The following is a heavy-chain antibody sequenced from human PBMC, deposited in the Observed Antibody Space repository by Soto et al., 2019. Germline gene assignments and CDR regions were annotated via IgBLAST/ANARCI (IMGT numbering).Heavy chain of an antibody. CDR1: GGSISSSSYY. CDR3: ARSTEYSSGLFDY. J-gene: IGHJ4*02. D-gene: IGHD6-19*01. Sequence: SETLSLTCTVSGGSISSSSYYWGWIRQPPGKGLEWIGSIYYSGSTYYNPSLKSRVTISVDTSKNQCSLKLSSVTVADSAVYYCARSTEYSSGLFDYWGQGTLVTVSS. V-gene: IGHV4-39*07. CDR2: IYYSGST.